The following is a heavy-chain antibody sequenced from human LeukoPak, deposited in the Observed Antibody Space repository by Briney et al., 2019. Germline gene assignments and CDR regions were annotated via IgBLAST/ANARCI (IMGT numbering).Heavy chain of an antibody. V-gene: IGHV3-74*01. CDR1: GFTFSSYW. J-gene: IGHJ3*02. D-gene: IGHD3-22*01. CDR3: ARTAYYYDSSGYDDAFDI. CDR2: INSDGSST. Sequence: GGSLRLSCAASGFTFSSYWMHWVRQAPGKGLVWVSRINSDGSSTYYADSVQGRFTISRDNAKNTLYLQMNSLRAEDTAVYYCARTAYYYDSSGYDDAFDIWGQGTMVTVSS.